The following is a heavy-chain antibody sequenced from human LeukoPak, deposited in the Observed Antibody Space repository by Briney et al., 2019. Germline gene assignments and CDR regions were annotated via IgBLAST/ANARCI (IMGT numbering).Heavy chain of an antibody. CDR2: IYSGGST. CDR3: ARVPQYYSSGWDY. D-gene: IGHD6-19*01. Sequence: PGGSLRLSCTASGFTFSDHYMSWVRQAPGKGLEWVSVIYSGGSTYYADSVKGRFTISRDNSKNTLYLQMNSLRAEDTAVYYCARVPQYYSSGWDYSGQGTLVTVSS. J-gene: IGHJ4*02. CDR1: GFTFSDHY. V-gene: IGHV3-66*01.